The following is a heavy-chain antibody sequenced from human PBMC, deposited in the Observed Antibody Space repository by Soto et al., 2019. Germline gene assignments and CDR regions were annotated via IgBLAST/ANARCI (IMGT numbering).Heavy chain of an antibody. V-gene: IGHV1-18*01. D-gene: IGHD4-17*01. J-gene: IGHJ4*02. CDR2: ISAYNGNT. CDR3: AREGRAYGDYERFDY. Sequence: ASVKVSCKASGYTFTSYGISWVRQAPGQGLEWMGWISAYNGNTNYAQKLQGRVTMTTDTSTSTAYMELRSLRSDDTAVYYCAREGRAYGDYERFDYWGQGTLVTVSS. CDR1: GYTFTSYG.